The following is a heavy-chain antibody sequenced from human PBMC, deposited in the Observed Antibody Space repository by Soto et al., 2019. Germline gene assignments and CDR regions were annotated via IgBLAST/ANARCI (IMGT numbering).Heavy chain of an antibody. CDR2: IIPIFGTA. J-gene: IGHJ4*02. Sequence: SVKVSCTASGGTFSSYAISWVRQAPGQGLEWMGGIIPIFGTANYAQKFQGRVTITADESTSTAYMELSSLRSEDTAVYYCARDISDYYDSSGSFDYWGQGTLVTVSS. CDR3: ARDISDYYDSSGSFDY. V-gene: IGHV1-69*13. CDR1: GGTFSSYA. D-gene: IGHD3-22*01.